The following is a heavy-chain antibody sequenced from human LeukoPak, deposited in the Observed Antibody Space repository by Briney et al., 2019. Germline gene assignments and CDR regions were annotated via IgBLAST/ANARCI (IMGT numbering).Heavy chain of an antibody. V-gene: IGHV3-7*01. CDR2: IKQDGSEK. CDR1: GFTFSSYW. D-gene: IGHD1-26*01. CDR3: ARDWYSGSFAFDI. J-gene: IGHJ3*02. Sequence: GGSLRLSCAASGFTFSSYWMSWVRQAPGKGLEWVANIKQDGSEKYYVDSVKGRFTISRDNAKNSLYLQMNSLRAEDTAVYYCARDWYSGSFAFDIWGQGTMVTVSS.